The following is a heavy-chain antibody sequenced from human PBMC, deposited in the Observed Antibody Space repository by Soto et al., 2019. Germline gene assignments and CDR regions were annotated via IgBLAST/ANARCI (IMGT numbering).Heavy chain of an antibody. CDR1: GFTFSSYW. J-gene: IGHJ4*02. Sequence: GSLRLSCTTSGFTFSSYWMSWVRQAPGKGLEWVANIKQDEGEKYYVDSVKGRFTISRDNAKNSVFLQMNSLRAEDTALYYCARDLSRSYSGGGSIDYGGQGTLVTVSS. CDR2: IKQDEGEK. D-gene: IGHD1-26*01. V-gene: IGHV3-7*05. CDR3: ARDLSRSYSGGGSIDY.